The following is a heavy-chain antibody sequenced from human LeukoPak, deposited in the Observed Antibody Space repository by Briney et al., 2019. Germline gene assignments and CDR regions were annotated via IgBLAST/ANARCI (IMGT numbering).Heavy chain of an antibody. CDR2: IYYSGST. D-gene: IGHD2-21*01. CDR3: ATSSGETIAFDY. Sequence: SETLSLTCTVSGGSISSTNYYWGWIRQPPGKGLEWIGSIYYSGSTYYNPSLKSRVTISVDTSKNQFSLKLSSVTAADTAVYYCATSSGETIAFDYWGQGTLVTVSS. CDR1: GGSISSTNYY. V-gene: IGHV4-39*01. J-gene: IGHJ4*02.